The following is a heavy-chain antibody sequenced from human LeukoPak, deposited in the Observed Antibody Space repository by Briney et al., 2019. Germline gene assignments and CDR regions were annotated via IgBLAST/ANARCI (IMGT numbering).Heavy chain of an antibody. CDR3: AKDRNFFYYFGMDV. CDR2: IYSAGNT. V-gene: IGHV3-53*04. J-gene: IGHJ6*02. Sequence: GGSLRLSCAASGFTVSSNYMSWVRQAPGKGLEWVSFIYSAGNTYYADFVKGRFTISRHTSKNTLYLQMNSLRAEDTAVYYCAKDRNFFYYFGMDVCGQGTTVTVSS. CDR1: GFTVSSNY.